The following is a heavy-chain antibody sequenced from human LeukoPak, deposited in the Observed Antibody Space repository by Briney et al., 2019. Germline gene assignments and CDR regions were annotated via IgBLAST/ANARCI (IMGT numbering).Heavy chain of an antibody. V-gene: IGHV3-21*01. Sequence: GGSLRLSRAASGFTFSSYCMNWVRQPPGKGLEWVSSISSRSCYISYADSVKGRFTISRDNAKNSLYLEMNSLRAEDTAVYYCVTDRSGHYPLYFEFSGQRTLLTASS. CDR2: ISSRSCYI. J-gene: IGHJ4*02. CDR1: GFTFSSYC. D-gene: IGHD6-19*01. CDR3: VTDRSGHYPLYFEF.